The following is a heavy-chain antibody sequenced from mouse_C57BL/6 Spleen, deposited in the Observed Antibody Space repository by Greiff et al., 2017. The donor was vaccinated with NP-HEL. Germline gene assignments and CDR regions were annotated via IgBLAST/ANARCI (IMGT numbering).Heavy chain of an antibody. V-gene: IGHV3-6*01. CDR1: GYSITSGYY. D-gene: IGHD2-5*01. CDR3: ARVSYYSNYVWYFDV. CDR2: ISYDGSN. J-gene: IGHJ1*03. Sequence: DVQLQESGPGLVKPSQSLSLTCSVTGYSITSGYYWNWIRQFPGNKLEWMGYISYDGSNNYNPSLKNRISITRDTSKNQFFLKLNSVTTEDTATYYCARVSYYSNYVWYFDVWGTGTTVTVSS.